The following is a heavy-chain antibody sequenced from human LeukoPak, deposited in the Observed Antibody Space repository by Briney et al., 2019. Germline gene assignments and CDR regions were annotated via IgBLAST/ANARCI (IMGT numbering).Heavy chain of an antibody. CDR3: ARGENNYGYYYFDY. D-gene: IGHD5-18*01. J-gene: IGHJ4*02. CDR1: GFTFSSYS. V-gene: IGHV3-21*01. CDR2: ISSSSSYI. Sequence: PGGSLRLSCAASGFTFSSYSMNWVCQAPGKGLEWVSSISSSSSYIYYADSVKGRFTISRDSAKNSLYLQMNSLRAEDTAVYYCARGENNYGYYYFDYWGQGTLVTVSS.